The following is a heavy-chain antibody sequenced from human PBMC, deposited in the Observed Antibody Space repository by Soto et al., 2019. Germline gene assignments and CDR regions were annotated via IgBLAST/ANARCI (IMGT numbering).Heavy chain of an antibody. D-gene: IGHD1-1*01. V-gene: IGHV4-59*01. CDR1: GGSISTNH. Sequence: SETLSLTYTVSGGSISTNHWTWIRQPPGKGLEWIGYIYYRGSTNYNPSLKSRVSISVDTSKNQFSLKLSSVTAADTAVYYCARDDNNYGMDVWGQGTTVTVSS. CDR3: ARDDNNYGMDV. CDR2: IYYRGST. J-gene: IGHJ6*02.